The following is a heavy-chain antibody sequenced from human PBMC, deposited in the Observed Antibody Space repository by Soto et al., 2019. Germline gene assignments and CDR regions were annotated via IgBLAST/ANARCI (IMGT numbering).Heavy chain of an antibody. CDR3: ARFPPGYYDFWSGYFHTAPGNYYGMDV. J-gene: IGHJ6*02. CDR1: GFTFSSYW. V-gene: IGHV3-74*01. D-gene: IGHD3-3*01. CDR2: INSDGSST. Sequence: LRLSCAASGFTFSSYWMHWVRQAPGKGLVWVSRINSDGSSTSYADSVKGRFTISRDNAKNTLYLQMNSLRAEDTAVYYCARFPPGYYDFWSGYFHTAPGNYYGMDVWGQGTTVTVSS.